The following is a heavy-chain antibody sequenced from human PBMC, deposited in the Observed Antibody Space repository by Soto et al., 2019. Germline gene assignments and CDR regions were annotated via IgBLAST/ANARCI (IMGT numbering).Heavy chain of an antibody. Sequence: QVQLVQSGAEVKEPGASVKVSCKTSGYTFTAYYMHWVRQAPGHGLKWMGWVNPSSGDTDYAQDFQGRVTLTRDTSVNTLYMELSGLNSDDTALYSCARDRQCCDYGYSLDFCGQGTLVTVSS. CDR1: GYTFTAYY. J-gene: IGHJ4*02. V-gene: IGHV1-2*02. CDR3: ARDRQCCDYGYSLDF. D-gene: IGHD4-17*01. CDR2: VNPSSGDT.